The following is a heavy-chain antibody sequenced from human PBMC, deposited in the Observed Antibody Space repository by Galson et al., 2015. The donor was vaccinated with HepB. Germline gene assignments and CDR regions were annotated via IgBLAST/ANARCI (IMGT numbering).Heavy chain of an antibody. Sequence: SLRLSCVASGFTVSSNYMSWVRQAPGEGLEWVSVIYSGGNTYYADSVKGRFTISRDNSKNTLYLQMNSLRAEDTAVYYCARNGPGDGYNWDYWGQGTLVTVSS. CDR3: ARNGPGDGYNWDY. V-gene: IGHV3-53*05. J-gene: IGHJ4*02. D-gene: IGHD5-24*01. CDR2: IYSGGNT. CDR1: GFTVSSNY.